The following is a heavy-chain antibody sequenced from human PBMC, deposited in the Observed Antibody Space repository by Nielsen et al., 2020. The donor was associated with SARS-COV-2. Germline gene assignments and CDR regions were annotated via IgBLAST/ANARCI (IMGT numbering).Heavy chain of an antibody. V-gene: IGHV4-34*01. CDR1: GGSFSGYY. Sequence: SETLSLTCAVYGGSFSGYYCSWIRQPPGKGLEWIGEINHSGSTNYKPSLKSRVTISVDTPKNQFSLKLSSVTAADTAVYYCARGWGIVGAIGYYYYYGMDVWGQGTTVTVSS. CDR2: INHSGST. CDR3: ARGWGIVGAIGYYYYYGMDV. J-gene: IGHJ6*02. D-gene: IGHD1-26*01.